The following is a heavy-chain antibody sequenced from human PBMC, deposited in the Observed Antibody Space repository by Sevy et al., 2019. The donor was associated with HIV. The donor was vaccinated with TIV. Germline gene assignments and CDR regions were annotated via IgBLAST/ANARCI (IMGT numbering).Heavy chain of an antibody. CDR3: ARDTGYHYDSSGYYSRRRYFDL. CDR2: IYYSGST. V-gene: IGHV4-61*01. Sequence: SETLSLTCTVSGGSVSSGSYYWSWIRQPPGKGLEWIGYIYYSGSTNYNPSLKSRVTISVDTSKNQFSLKLDSVTAADTAVYYCARDTGYHYDSSGYYSRRRYFDLWGRGTLVTVSS. CDR1: GGSVSSGSYY. D-gene: IGHD3-22*01. J-gene: IGHJ2*01.